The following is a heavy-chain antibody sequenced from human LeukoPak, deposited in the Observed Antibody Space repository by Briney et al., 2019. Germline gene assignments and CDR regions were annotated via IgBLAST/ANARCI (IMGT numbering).Heavy chain of an antibody. V-gene: IGHV3-23*01. CDR2: TTKSADST. J-gene: IGHJ5*02. Sequence: PGGSLRLSCAASGFTFASYAMSWVRQAPGKGLEWVSGTTKSADSTYYADSVKGRFTISRDNSKNTLYLQMNSLRVEDTAVYYCARGHSSSWHQFDPWGQGTLVTVSS. CDR3: ARGHSSSWHQFDP. CDR1: GFTFASYA. D-gene: IGHD6-13*01.